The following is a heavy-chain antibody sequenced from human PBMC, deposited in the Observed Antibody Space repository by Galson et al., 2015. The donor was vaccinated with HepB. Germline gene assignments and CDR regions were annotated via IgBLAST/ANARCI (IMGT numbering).Heavy chain of an antibody. V-gene: IGHV3-30*04. CDR3: ARGYSYGWGGYFDY. Sequence: SLRLSCAASGFTFSHNAMHWVRQAPGKGLEWVAVISYDGSNKYYADSVKGRFTISRDNSKNTLYLQMNSLRAEDTAVYYCARGYSYGWGGYFDYWGQGTLVTVSS. D-gene: IGHD5-18*01. CDR1: GFTFSHNA. CDR2: ISYDGSNK. J-gene: IGHJ4*02.